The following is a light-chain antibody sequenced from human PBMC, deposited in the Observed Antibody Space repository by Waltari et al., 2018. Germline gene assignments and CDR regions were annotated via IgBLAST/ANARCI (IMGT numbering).Light chain of an antibody. V-gene: IGLV2-23*02. CDR1: SSDVGSYNL. CDR2: DVS. CDR3: CSYAGSSTWI. J-gene: IGLJ2*01. Sequence: QSALTQPASVSGSPGQSITISCTGTSSDVGSYNLVSWYQQHPGKAPKLMLYDVSKWPSGVSNRFSGSKSGNTAALTISGLQAEDEADYYCCSYAGSSTWIFGGGTKLTVL.